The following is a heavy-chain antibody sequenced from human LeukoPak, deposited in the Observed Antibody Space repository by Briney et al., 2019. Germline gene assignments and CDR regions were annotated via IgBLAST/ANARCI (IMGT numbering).Heavy chain of an antibody. J-gene: IGHJ4*02. D-gene: IGHD3-22*01. CDR1: GGSFSGYY. V-gene: IGHV4-34*01. CDR3: ARRRTYYYDSSGYRTFDY. CDR2: INHSGST. Sequence: PSETLSLTCAVYGGSFSGYYWSWIRQPPGKGLEWIGEINHSGSTNYNPSLKSRVTISVDTSKNQFSLKLSSVTAADTAVYYCARRRTYYYDSSGYRTFDYWGQGTLVTVSS.